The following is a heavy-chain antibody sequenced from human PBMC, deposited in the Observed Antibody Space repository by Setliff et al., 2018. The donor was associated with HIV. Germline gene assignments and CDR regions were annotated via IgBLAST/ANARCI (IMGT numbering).Heavy chain of an antibody. D-gene: IGHD3-16*01. CDR1: GFTFRSYC. J-gene: IGHJ6*03. Sequence: PGGSLRLSCVASGFTFRSYCMDWFRQDPGKGLEWVSSISYGSTYIYQSDSVRGRFTISRDDAKKSLYLQMNSLGAEDTAGYYCARSGGIGNYHWDVWGKGTTVTVSS. CDR2: ISYGSTYI. V-gene: IGHV3-21*01. CDR3: ARSGGIGNYHWDV.